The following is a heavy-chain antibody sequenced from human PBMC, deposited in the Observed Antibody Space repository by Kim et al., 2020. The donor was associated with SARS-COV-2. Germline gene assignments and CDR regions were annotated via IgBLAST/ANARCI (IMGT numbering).Heavy chain of an antibody. J-gene: IGHJ3*02. V-gene: IGHV3-13*01. Sequence: GGSLRLSCAASGFTFSSYDMHWVRQATGKGLEWVSAIGTAGDTYYPGSVKGRFTISRENAKNSLYLQMNSLRAGDTAVYYCARGGRDGYTILGDAFDIWGQGTMVTVSS. CDR3: ARGGRDGYTILGDAFDI. D-gene: IGHD5-12*01. CDR2: IGTAGDT. CDR1: GFTFSSYD.